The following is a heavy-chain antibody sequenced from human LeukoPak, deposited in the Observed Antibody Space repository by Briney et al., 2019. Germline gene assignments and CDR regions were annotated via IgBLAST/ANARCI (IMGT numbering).Heavy chain of an antibody. CDR1: GFTFSSYS. CDR2: ISGDSSYI. D-gene: IGHD2-21*02. V-gene: IGHV3-21*01. CDR3: VPYHIVVVTVQTPNFGY. Sequence: GGSLRLSCAASGFTFSSYSMNWVRQAPGKGLEWVSSISGDSSYISYAESVKGRFTISRDNAKNSLSLQMNSLRAEDTAVYHCVPYHIVVVTVQTPNFGYWGQGTLVTVSS. J-gene: IGHJ4*02.